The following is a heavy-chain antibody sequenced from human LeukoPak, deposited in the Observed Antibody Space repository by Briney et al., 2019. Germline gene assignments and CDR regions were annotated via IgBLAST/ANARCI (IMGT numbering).Heavy chain of an antibody. CDR3: ARKYCTNGVCYYDY. D-gene: IGHD2-8*01. V-gene: IGHV3-30-3*01. Sequence: GGSLRLSCAASGFTFSSYAMHWVRQAPGKGLEWVAVISYDGSNKYYADSVKGRFTISRDTAKNSLYLQMNSLRAEDTAVYYCARKYCTNGVCYYDYWGQGTLVTVSS. CDR1: GFTFSSYA. CDR2: ISYDGSNK. J-gene: IGHJ4*02.